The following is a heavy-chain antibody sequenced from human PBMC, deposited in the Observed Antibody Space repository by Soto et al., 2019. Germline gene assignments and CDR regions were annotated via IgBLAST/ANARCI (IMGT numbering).Heavy chain of an antibody. Sequence: AETLSLTCAVYDGSFSGDYWSWIRQPPGKGLEWIGEINHSGSTNYNPSLKSRVTISSGTSKNQFSLKLSSVTAADTAVYYCARGEDITGTTPGPYYSDYWGQG. D-gene: IGHD1-7*01. CDR2: INHSGST. CDR3: ARGEDITGTTPGPYYSDY. V-gene: IGHV4-34*01. CDR1: DGSFSGDY. J-gene: IGHJ4*02.